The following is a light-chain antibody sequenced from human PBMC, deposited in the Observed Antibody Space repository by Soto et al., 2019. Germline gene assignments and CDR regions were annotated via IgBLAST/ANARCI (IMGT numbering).Light chain of an antibody. Sequence: EIVLTQSPATLSLSPGERATLSCRASQSVGSSLAWYQLKLGQAPRLLIYAASDRATGIPGRFSGSGSGTDFTPIISSLEPEDFAFYYCQQGSTWPWTFGQGTKVDIK. J-gene: IGKJ1*01. CDR2: AAS. V-gene: IGKV3-11*01. CDR1: QSVGSS. CDR3: QQGSTWPWT.